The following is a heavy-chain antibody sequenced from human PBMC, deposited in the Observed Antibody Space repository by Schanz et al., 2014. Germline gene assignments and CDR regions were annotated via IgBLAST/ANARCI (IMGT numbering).Heavy chain of an antibody. J-gene: IGHJ4*01. CDR3: ARDGNYYGPQKYYKSPYDRPF. CDR2: IYASGAT. D-gene: IGHD3-10*01. V-gene: IGHV3-66*01. Sequence: EVQLVESGGGFVQPGGSLGLSCVVSGFTVSSDHMSWVRQAPGKGLEWVSTIYASGATYYADSVKRRFTISRDISKNTLHHQVTSLRAEDTAIYYCARDGNYYGPQKYYKSPYDRPFRGHGALVSVSS. CDR1: GFTVSSDH.